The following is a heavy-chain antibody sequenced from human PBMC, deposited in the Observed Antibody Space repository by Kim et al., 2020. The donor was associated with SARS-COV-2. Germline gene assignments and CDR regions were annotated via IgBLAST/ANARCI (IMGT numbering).Heavy chain of an antibody. CDR2: IVVGSGNT. D-gene: IGHD3-10*01. CDR3: AAEDGSMVQGVAS. V-gene: IGHV1-58*01. Sequence: SVKVSCKASGFTFTSSAVQWVRQARGQRLEWIGWIVVGSGNTNYAQKFQERVTITRDMSTSTAYMELSSLRSEDTAVYYCAAEDGSMVQGVASWGQGTLVTVSS. J-gene: IGHJ5*01. CDR1: GFTFTSSA.